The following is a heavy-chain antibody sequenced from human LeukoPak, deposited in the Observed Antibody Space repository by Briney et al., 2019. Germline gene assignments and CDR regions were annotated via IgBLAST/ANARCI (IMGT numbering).Heavy chain of an antibody. J-gene: IGHJ5*02. V-gene: IGHV4-34*01. CDR2: INHSGST. CDR1: GGSFSGYY. CDR3: ARGQRYQVFGVVINGNWFEP. Sequence: SETLSLTCAVYGGSFSGYYWSWIRQPPGKGLEWIGEINHSGSTNYNPSLKSGVTISVDKSKNQFSLKLSSVTAADTAVYYCARGQRYQVFGVVINGNWFEPWGQGTLVSVSS. D-gene: IGHD3-3*01.